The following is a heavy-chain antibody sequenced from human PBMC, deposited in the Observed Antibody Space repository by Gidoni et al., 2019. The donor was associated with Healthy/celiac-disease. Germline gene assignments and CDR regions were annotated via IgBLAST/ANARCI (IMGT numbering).Heavy chain of an antibody. Sequence: QLQLQESGPGLVKPSETLSLTCTVSGGSLSSRSYYWGWLRPPPGKGLEWIGSIYYSGSTYYNPSLKSRVTISGDTSKNQFSLKLSSVTAADTAVYYCARSLSMPGGYWGQGTLVTVSS. CDR3: ARSLSMPGGY. D-gene: IGHD3-3*02. V-gene: IGHV4-39*01. J-gene: IGHJ4*02. CDR1: GGSLSSRSYY. CDR2: IYYSGST.